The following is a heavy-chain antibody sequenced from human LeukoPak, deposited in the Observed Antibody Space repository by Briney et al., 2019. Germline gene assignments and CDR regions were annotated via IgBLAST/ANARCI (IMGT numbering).Heavy chain of an antibody. CDR2: ISSSGSTI. CDR1: GFTFSDYY. CDR3: APGGDSSGYSFDY. J-gene: IGHJ4*02. D-gene: IGHD3-22*01. V-gene: IGHV3-11*04. Sequence: GGSLRLSCAASGFTFSDYYMSWIRQAPGKGLEWVSYISSSGSTIYYADSAKGRFTISRDNAKNTLYLQMNSLRAEDTAVYYCAPGGDSSGYSFDYWGQGTLVTVSS.